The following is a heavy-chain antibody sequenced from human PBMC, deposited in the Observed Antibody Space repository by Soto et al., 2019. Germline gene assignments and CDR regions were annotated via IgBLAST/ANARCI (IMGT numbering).Heavy chain of an antibody. Sequence: QLQLQESGPGLVRPSETLSLTCTVSGDSISGSNYNWGWIRQPPGKGLEWIASIYYSGSTYYNPSLKSRLNRSVDTSKNRFSLKLTSVTAADTAVYYCARHLYGSGIVGQHWGQGTLVTVSS. CDR1: GDSISGSNYN. D-gene: IGHD3-10*01. CDR3: ARHLYGSGIVGQH. J-gene: IGHJ4*02. V-gene: IGHV4-39*01. CDR2: IYYSGST.